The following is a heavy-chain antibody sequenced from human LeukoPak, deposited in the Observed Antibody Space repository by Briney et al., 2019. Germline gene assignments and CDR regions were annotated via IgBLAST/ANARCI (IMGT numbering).Heavy chain of an antibody. Sequence: GESLQISCQGSGYSFTSYWICWVRQLPGRGLEWMGGIDPADSQTNYSPSFQGHVTISADKSISTVYLQWSTLKASDTAMYYCARQLTSGDCDYWGQGTLVTVSS. V-gene: IGHV5-10-1*01. J-gene: IGHJ4*02. D-gene: IGHD1-1*01. CDR2: IDPADSQT. CDR3: ARQLTSGDCDY. CDR1: GYSFTSYW.